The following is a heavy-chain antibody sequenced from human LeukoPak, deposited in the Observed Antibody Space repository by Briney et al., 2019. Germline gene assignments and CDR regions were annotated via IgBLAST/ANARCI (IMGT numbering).Heavy chain of an antibody. V-gene: IGHV4-59*11. CDR2: IYYTGST. J-gene: IGHJ4*02. CDR3: ASLTGYYEPRFDY. CDR1: GYSIRSHY. D-gene: IGHD3-9*01. Sequence: SETLSLTCAVSGYSIRSHYWSWIRQPPGKGLEWIGYIYYTGSTNYNPSLKSRVTISVDTSKNQFSLNLNSVTAADTAVYYCASLTGYYEPRFDYWGQGTLVTVSS.